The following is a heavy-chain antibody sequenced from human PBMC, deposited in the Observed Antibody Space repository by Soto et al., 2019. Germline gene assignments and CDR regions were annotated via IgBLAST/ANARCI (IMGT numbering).Heavy chain of an antibody. CDR3: ARVRMSNQNTSFDY. CDR1: GGSISSGGYS. J-gene: IGHJ4*02. V-gene: IGHV4-30-2*01. D-gene: IGHD4-4*01. CDR2: IYHSGSP. Sequence: SETLSLTCAVSGGSISSGGYSWSWIRQPPGKGLEWIGYIYHSGSPYYNPSLKSRVTISVDRSKNQFSLKLSSVTAAETAVYYCARVRMSNQNTSFDYCGQGTLVTVSS.